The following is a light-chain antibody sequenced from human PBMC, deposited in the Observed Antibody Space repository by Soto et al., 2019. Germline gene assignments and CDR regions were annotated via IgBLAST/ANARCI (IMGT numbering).Light chain of an antibody. J-gene: IGKJ4*01. CDR3: TQVTQFLT. CDR1: QRLVHSDGNTY. CDR2: KVS. Sequence: DIVMTQTPLYSPVILGQPASISFRSSQRLVHSDGNTYLSCLQQRPGQPARLLIYKVSKRFSGVPDRFSGSGAGTDFTLKSRRVEAEDVGVYDCTQVTQFLTFGGGTKVDIK. V-gene: IGKV2-24*01.